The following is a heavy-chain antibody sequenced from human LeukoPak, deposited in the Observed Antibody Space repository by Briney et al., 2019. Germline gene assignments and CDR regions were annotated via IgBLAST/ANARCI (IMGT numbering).Heavy chain of an antibody. V-gene: IGHV1-46*01. CDR3: ARDGYCSSTSCYKGLNYYYGMDV. CDR2: INPSGGST. J-gene: IGHJ6*02. D-gene: IGHD2-2*02. Sequence: ASVKVSCKASGYTFTTYYIHWVRQAPGQGLEWMGIINPSGGSTTYAQKFQGRVTMTRDTSTSTVYMELSSLRSEDTAVYYCARDGYCSSTSCYKGLNYYYGMDVWGQGTTVTVSS. CDR1: GYTFTTYY.